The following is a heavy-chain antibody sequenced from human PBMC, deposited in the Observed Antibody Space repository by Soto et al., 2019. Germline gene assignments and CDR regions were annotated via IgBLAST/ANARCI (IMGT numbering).Heavy chain of an antibody. CDR3: ATLPPRIVVVMTDLPT. J-gene: IGHJ5*02. V-gene: IGHV4-4*02. CDR1: GASISSTYW. Sequence: QLRESGPGLVKPSGTLSLTCFVSGASISSTYWWSWVRQTPGKRLEWIGQIYHTGTTSYTPSLKTRLTIALDKSSNQSSLRLTSMTAADTAVYYCATLPPRIVVVMTDLPTWGQGTLVTVSS. CDR2: IYHTGTT. D-gene: IGHD2-15*01.